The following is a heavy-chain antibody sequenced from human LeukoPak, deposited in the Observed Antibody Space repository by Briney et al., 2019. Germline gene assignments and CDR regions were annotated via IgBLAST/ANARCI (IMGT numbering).Heavy chain of an antibody. J-gene: IGHJ6*03. CDR1: GGSISSYY. D-gene: IGHD1-1*01. CDR3: ARRVLDPSPSYYYMDV. CDR2: IYTSGST. V-gene: IGHV4-4*09. Sequence: SESLSLTCTVSGGSISSYYWSWIRQPPGKGLEWIGYIYTSGSTNYNPSLKSRVTISVDTSKNQFSLKLSSVTAADTAVYYCARRVLDPSPSYYYMDVWGKGTTVTVSS.